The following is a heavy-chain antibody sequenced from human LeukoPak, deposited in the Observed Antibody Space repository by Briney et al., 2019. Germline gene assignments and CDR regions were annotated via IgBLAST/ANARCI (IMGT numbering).Heavy chain of an antibody. Sequence: GGSLRLSCAASGLIFSSYGMHWVRQAPGEGLEWVAYIRHDESKTFYADSVKGRFTISRDNSKNTLYLQMHSLRAEDTALYYCAKPVIPSAYQGTYYMDVWGKGTTITVSS. CDR1: GLIFSSYG. V-gene: IGHV3-30*02. CDR2: IRHDESKT. J-gene: IGHJ6*03. CDR3: AKPVIPSAYQGTYYMDV. D-gene: IGHD3-16*01.